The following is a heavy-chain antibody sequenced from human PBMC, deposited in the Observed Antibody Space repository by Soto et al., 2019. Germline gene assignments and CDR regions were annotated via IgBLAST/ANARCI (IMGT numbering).Heavy chain of an antibody. V-gene: IGHV3-33*01. J-gene: IGHJ4*02. CDR1: GFTFSIYD. CDR2: IRYDGSKK. D-gene: IGHD6-13*01. Sequence: LRLSCAASGFTFSIYDMHWVRQAPGKGLEWVAVIRYDGSKKYYADSVKGRFTISRDNSKNTLYLQMNSLRAEDTAVYYCATGHSSSWYYCDYWGQGTLVTVSS. CDR3: ATGHSSSWYYCDY.